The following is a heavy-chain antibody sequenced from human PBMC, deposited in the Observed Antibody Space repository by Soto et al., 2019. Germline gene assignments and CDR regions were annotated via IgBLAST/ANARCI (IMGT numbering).Heavy chain of an antibody. CDR3: ARDGTSYYYGMDV. CDR1: GGSIISGGYS. V-gene: IGHV4-30-2*01. CDR2: IYHSGST. Sequence: SETLSLAGAVSGGSIISGGYSWSWIRQPPGKGLEWIGYIYHSGSTYYNPSLKSRVTISVDRSKNQFSLKLSSVTAADTAVYYCARDGTSYYYGMDVWGQGTTVTVSS. D-gene: IGHD2-2*01. J-gene: IGHJ6*02.